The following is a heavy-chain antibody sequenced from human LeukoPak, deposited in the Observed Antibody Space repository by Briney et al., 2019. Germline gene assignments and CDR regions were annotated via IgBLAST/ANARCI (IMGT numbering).Heavy chain of an antibody. Sequence: ASVKVSCKVSGYTLTELSMHWVRQAPGKGLEWMGGFDPEDGETIFAQKFQGRVTMTEDTSTDTAYMELSSLRSEDTAVYYCATVGLGNSITMRGFWAFDIWGQGTMVTVSS. CDR2: FDPEDGET. CDR3: ATVGLGNSITMRGFWAFDI. D-gene: IGHD3-22*01. V-gene: IGHV1-24*01. J-gene: IGHJ3*02. CDR1: GYTLTELS.